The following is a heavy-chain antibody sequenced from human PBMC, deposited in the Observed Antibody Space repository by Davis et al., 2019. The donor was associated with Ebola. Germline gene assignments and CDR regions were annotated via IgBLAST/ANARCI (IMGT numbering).Heavy chain of an antibody. CDR3: ARQGVYSGSYDEGSNWFDP. J-gene: IGHJ5*02. Sequence: GESLKISCKGSGYSFTSYWIGWVRQMPGKGLEWMGIIYPGDSDTRYSPSFQGQVTISADKSISTAYLQWSSLKASDTAMYYCARQGVYSGSYDEGSNWFDPWGQGTLVTVSS. V-gene: IGHV5-51*01. CDR1: GYSFTSYW. D-gene: IGHD1-26*01. CDR2: IYPGDSDT.